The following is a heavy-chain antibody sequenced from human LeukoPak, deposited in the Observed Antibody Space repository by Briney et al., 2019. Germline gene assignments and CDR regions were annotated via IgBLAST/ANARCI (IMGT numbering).Heavy chain of an antibody. J-gene: IGHJ4*02. CDR3: AKDAYDFWSGPLIDY. CDR1: GFTFSSYW. CDR2: IKQDGSEK. D-gene: IGHD3-3*01. V-gene: IGHV3-7*03. Sequence: GGSLRLSCAASGFTFSSYWMSWVRQAPGKGLEWVANIKQDGSEKYYVDSVKGRFTISRDNSKNTLYLQMNSLRAEDTAVYYCAKDAYDFWSGPLIDYWGQGTLVTVSS.